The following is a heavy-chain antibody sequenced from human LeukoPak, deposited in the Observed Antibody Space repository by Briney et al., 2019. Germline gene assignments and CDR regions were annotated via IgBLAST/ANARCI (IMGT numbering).Heavy chain of an antibody. V-gene: IGHV3-30*18. D-gene: IGHD3-10*01. Sequence: PGRSLRLSCAASGFDFSYYGMHWVRQAPGKGLEWVALISYDGSNQYYAGSVKGRFTISRDNSKNTVFLQMNSLRPEDTAVYYCAKDKYYYGSGGDFDHWGQGTLVTVSS. CDR3: AKDKYYYGSGGDFDH. CDR2: ISYDGSNQ. J-gene: IGHJ4*02. CDR1: GFDFSYYG.